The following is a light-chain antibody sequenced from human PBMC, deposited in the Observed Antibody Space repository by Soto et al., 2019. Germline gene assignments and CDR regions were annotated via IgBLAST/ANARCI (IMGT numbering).Light chain of an antibody. V-gene: IGKV3-20*01. CDR2: GAS. CDR1: QSVSSSY. Sequence: EIVLTQSPATLSLSPGERATLSCRASQSVSSSYLAWYQQKPGQAPRLLIYGASSRATGIPDRFSGSGSGTEFTLTISSLQPDDFGTYYCQHYYSYWWTFGQGTKVDIK. J-gene: IGKJ1*01. CDR3: QHYYSYWWT.